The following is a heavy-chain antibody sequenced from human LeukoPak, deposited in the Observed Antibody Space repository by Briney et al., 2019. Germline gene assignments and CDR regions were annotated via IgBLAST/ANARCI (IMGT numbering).Heavy chain of an antibody. D-gene: IGHD1-14*01. CDR2: IYHSGST. CDR1: GYSISSGYY. V-gene: IGHV4-38-2*02. Sequence: PSETLSLTCTVSGYSISSGYYWGWIRQPPGKGLEWIGSIYHSGSTYYNPSLKSRVTISVDTSKNQFSLKLSSVTAADTAVYYCASGRTSPFDYWGQGTLVTVSS. CDR3: ASGRTSPFDY. J-gene: IGHJ4*02.